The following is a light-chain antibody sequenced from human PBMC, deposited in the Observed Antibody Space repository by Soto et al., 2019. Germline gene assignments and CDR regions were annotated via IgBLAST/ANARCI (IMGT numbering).Light chain of an antibody. Sequence: EIVFTQFSASLFVSPGGRAPLSSRASQSVSSNLAWYQQKPGQAPRLFIYGASTRATAIPPRFSGSGSGTEFTLTISSLQSEDFAVYYCQQYDNWPITFGQGTRLEIK. CDR3: QQYDNWPIT. CDR1: QSVSSN. J-gene: IGKJ5*01. CDR2: GAS. V-gene: IGKV3-15*01.